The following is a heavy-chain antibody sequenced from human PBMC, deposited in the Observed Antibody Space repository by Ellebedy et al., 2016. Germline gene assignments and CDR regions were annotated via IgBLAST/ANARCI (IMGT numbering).Heavy chain of an antibody. CDR2: INHSGST. CDR1: GGSFSGYY. CDR3: ARGARIAAARRVGFNP. D-gene: IGHD6-13*01. Sequence: SETLSLXCAVYGGSFSGYYWSWIRQPPGKGLEWIGEINHSGSTNYNPSLKSRVTISVDTSKNQFSLKLSSVTAADTAVYYCARGARIAAARRVGFNPWGQGTLVTVSS. J-gene: IGHJ5*02. V-gene: IGHV4-34*01.